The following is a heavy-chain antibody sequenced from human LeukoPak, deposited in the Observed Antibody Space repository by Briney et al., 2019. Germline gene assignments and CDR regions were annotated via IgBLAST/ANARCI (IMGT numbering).Heavy chain of an antibody. CDR3: ARRAYDFWSGHQNWFDP. CDR1: GYSFTSYW. Sequence: ESLKISCKGSGYSFTSYWIGWVRQMPGKGLELMGIIYPGDSDTRYSPSFQGQVTISADKSISTAYLQWSSLKASDTAMYYCARRAYDFWSGHQNWFDPWGQGTLVTVSS. J-gene: IGHJ5*02. CDR2: IYPGDSDT. V-gene: IGHV5-51*01. D-gene: IGHD3-3*01.